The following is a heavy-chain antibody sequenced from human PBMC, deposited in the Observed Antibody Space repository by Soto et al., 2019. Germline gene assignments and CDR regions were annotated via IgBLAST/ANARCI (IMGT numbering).Heavy chain of an antibody. CDR2: IFYSGST. CDR3: ARDPLGDDALDI. D-gene: IGHD2-21*01. V-gene: IGHV4-30-4*01. Sequence: QVQLQESGPGLVKPSQTLSLTCTVSGGSISSGDYNWSWLRQPPGKGLEWIGHIFYSGSTYYNPSLKSRVTISIDTSKNQFSLKVSSVTAADTAVYYCARDPLGDDALDIWGQGTMVTVSS. J-gene: IGHJ3*02. CDR1: GGSISSGDYN.